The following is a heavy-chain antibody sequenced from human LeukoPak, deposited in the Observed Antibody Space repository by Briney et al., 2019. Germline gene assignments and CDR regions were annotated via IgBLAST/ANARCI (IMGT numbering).Heavy chain of an antibody. Sequence: GGSLRLSCAASGFTISSYAMHWVRQAPGKGLEWVAVISYDGSNKYYADSVKGRFTISRDNSKNTLYLQMNSLRAEDTAVYYCAKSEYSSSPGAFDIWGQGTMVTISS. J-gene: IGHJ3*02. D-gene: IGHD6-6*01. V-gene: IGHV3-30-3*02. CDR1: GFTISSYA. CDR3: AKSEYSSSPGAFDI. CDR2: ISYDGSNK.